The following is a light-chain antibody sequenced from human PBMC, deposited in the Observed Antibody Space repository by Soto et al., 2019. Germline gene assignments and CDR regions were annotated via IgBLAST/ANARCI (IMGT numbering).Light chain of an antibody. J-gene: IGKJ5*01. CDR2: GAS. CDR1: QSVTNNY. V-gene: IGKV3-20*01. Sequence: EIVLTQSPATLSVSPGERATLSCRASQSVTNNYLAWYQQKPGQAPRLLIDGASSRATGVPDRFSGTGSGTDFTLTISRLEPEDFAVFYCQQYGNSPITFGQGTRLEIK. CDR3: QQYGNSPIT.